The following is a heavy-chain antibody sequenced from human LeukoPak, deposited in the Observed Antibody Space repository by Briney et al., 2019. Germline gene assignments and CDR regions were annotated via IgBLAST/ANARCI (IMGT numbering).Heavy chain of an antibody. CDR1: GGTFSSYA. V-gene: IGHV1-69*04. D-gene: IGHD2-8*01. J-gene: IGHJ5*02. CDR2: IIPILGIA. CDR3: ARGIPRSYCTPIDCNPNWFDP. Sequence: SVKVSCKASGGTFSSYAINWVRQAPGQGLEWMGRIIPILGIANYAQKFQGRVWMTRDTSINTADMEVYSLRSDDTAVYYCARGIPRSYCTPIDCNPNWFDPWGQGTLVTVSS.